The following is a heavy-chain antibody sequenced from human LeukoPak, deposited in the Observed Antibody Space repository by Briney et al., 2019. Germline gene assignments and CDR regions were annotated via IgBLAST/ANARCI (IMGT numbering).Heavy chain of an antibody. D-gene: IGHD5-12*01. J-gene: IGHJ4*02. CDR2: INPNSGGT. Sequence: ASVKVSCKTSGYTFTDYYMHWVRQAPGQGLEWLGWINPNSGGTNSAQKFQGRVTMTRDTSISTAYMNLSKLRSDDTAVYYCARVIETEYSGYDPSYYFDYWGQGTLVTVSS. V-gene: IGHV1-2*02. CDR1: GYTFTDYY. CDR3: ARVIETEYSGYDPSYYFDY.